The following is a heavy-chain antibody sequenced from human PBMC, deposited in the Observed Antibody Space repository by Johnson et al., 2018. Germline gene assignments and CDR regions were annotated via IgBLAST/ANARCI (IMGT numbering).Heavy chain of an antibody. CDR3: ARVATAAPTYYYYYMDV. CDR2: ISGSGGST. CDR1: GFTFSSYA. V-gene: IGHV3-23*01. Sequence: VQLQESGGGLVQPGGSLRLSCAASGFTFSSYAMSWVRQAPGKGLEWVSAISGSGGSTYYADSVKGRFTISRDNSKNTLYLQMNSLRAEDTAVYYCARVATAAPTYYYYYMDVGGKGTTVTVSS. D-gene: IGHD5-12*01. J-gene: IGHJ6*03.